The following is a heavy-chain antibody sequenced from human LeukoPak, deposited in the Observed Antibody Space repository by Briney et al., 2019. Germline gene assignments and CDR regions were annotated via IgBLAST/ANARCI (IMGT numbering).Heavy chain of an antibody. J-gene: IGHJ4*02. V-gene: IGHV3-15*01. CDR3: TTMAGIVGAKYFDY. Sequence: GGSLRLSCEASGFTFSNYAMSWVRQAPGKGLEWVGRIKSKTDDGTTDYAAPVKGRFTLSRDDSKNTLFLQMNSLKIEDTAVYYCTTMAGIVGAKYFDYWGQGILVTVSS. D-gene: IGHD1-26*01. CDR1: GFTFSNYA. CDR2: IKSKTDDGTT.